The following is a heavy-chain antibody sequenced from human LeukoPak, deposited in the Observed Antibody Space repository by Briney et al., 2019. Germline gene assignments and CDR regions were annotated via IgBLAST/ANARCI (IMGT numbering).Heavy chain of an antibody. Sequence: SQTLSLTCAISGDSVSSNSVTWHWLRQPPSRGLEWLGRTYYRSTWYNDYAVSVRGRITVNPDTSKSQFSLHLNSVTPEDTAVYYCARRLTQYDCFDPWGQGSLVTVSS. CDR3: ARRLTQYDCFDP. CDR1: GDSVSSNSVT. CDR2: TYYRSTWYN. V-gene: IGHV6-1*01. J-gene: IGHJ5*02. D-gene: IGHD2-2*01.